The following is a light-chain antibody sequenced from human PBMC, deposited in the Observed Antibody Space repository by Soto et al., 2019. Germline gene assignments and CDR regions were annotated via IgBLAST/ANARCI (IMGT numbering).Light chain of an antibody. CDR3: QQYNKWTPLT. Sequence: EIVMTQSPATLSVSPGERATLSCRASQSVSSNLAWYQQKPGQAPRLLIYGASTRATCIPARFSGSGSGTEFTLTIRSLQSEDFAVYYCQQYNKWTPLTFGGGTKVEIK. CDR1: QSVSSN. J-gene: IGKJ4*01. V-gene: IGKV3-15*01. CDR2: GAS.